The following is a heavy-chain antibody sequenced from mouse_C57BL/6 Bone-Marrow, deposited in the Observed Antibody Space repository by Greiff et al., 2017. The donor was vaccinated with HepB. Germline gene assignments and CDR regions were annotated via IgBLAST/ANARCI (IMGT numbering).Heavy chain of an antibody. Sequence: QVQLQQPGTELVKPGASVKLSCKASGYTFTSYWMHWVKQRPGQGLEWIGNINPSNGGTNYNEKFKSKATLTVDKSSSTAYMQLSSLTSEDSAVYYWESPLITTVPLADWGKGTLVTVSA. V-gene: IGHV1-53*01. D-gene: IGHD1-1*01. CDR1: GYTFTSYW. J-gene: IGHJ3*01. CDR2: INPSNGGT. CDR3: ESPLITTVPLAD.